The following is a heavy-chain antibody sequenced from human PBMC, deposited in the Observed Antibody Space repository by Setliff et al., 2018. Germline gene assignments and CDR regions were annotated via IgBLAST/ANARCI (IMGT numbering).Heavy chain of an antibody. CDR3: ARHVGSRSRGYNYYYYYMDV. CDR2: IYYSGNT. V-gene: IGHV4-59*08. D-gene: IGHD3-10*01. CDR1: GGSIRNYY. Sequence: ETLSLTCTVSGGSIRNYYWSWIRQPPGKGLEWIGYIYYSGNTNYNPSLKSRVTISVDTSRNQLSLKLTSVTAADTAVYYCARHVGSRSRGYNYYYYYMDVWGKGTTVTVSS. J-gene: IGHJ6*03.